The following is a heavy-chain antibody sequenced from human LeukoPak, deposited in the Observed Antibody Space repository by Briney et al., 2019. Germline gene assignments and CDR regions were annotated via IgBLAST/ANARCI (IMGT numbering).Heavy chain of an antibody. CDR1: GGTFSSYA. J-gene: IGHJ5*02. D-gene: IGHD5-24*01. CDR2: IIPIFGTA. Sequence: GASVKVSCKASGGTFSSYAISWVRQAPGQGLEWMGGIIPIFGTANYAQKFQGRVTITADESTSTAYMELSSLRSEDTAVYYCARVGKPPGVEWFDPWGQGTLVTVSS. CDR3: ARVGKPPGVEWFDP. V-gene: IGHV1-69*13.